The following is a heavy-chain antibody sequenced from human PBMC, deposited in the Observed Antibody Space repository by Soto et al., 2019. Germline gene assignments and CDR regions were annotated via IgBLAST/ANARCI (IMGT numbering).Heavy chain of an antibody. J-gene: IGHJ2*01. CDR3: ARDTGDWGENYWYFDL. V-gene: IGHV1-18*01. CDR1: GYTFTSYG. D-gene: IGHD7-27*01. Sequence: QVQLVQSGAEVKKPGASVKVSCKASGYTFTSYGISWVRQAPGQGLEWMGWISAYNGNTNYAQKLQGRVTMTTDTTTRNAYMELRSLRSDDTAVYYCARDTGDWGENYWYFDLWGRGTLVTVSS. CDR2: ISAYNGNT.